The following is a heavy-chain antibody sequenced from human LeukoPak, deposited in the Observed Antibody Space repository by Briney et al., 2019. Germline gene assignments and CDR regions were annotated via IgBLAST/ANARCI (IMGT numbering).Heavy chain of an antibody. CDR2: IYYSGST. CDR1: GGSISSGGYY. D-gene: IGHD3-10*01. V-gene: IGHV4-31*03. J-gene: IGHJ4*02. CDR3: ARALTYYYGSGSYNFDY. Sequence: PSETLSLTCTVSGGSISSGGYYWSWSRQHPGKGLEWSGYIYYSGSTYYNPSLKSRVTISVDTSKNQFSLKLSSVTAADTAVYYCARALTYYYGSGSYNFDYWGQGTLVTVSS.